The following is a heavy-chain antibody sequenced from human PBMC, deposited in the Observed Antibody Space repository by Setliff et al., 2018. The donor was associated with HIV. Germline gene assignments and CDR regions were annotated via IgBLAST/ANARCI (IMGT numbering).Heavy chain of an antibody. CDR2: ISYDGSNK. D-gene: IGHD6-13*01. J-gene: IGHJ4*02. CDR3: AKNLFSSRWSPLDS. CDR1: GFIFNNYA. V-gene: IGHV3-30*01. Sequence: PGGSLRLSCAASGFIFNNYAMSWVRQAPGKGLEWVAVISYDGSNKYYADSVKGRFIISRDNSKNTLYLQMNRLRSEDTAVYYCAKNLFSSRWSPLDSWGQGTLVTVSS.